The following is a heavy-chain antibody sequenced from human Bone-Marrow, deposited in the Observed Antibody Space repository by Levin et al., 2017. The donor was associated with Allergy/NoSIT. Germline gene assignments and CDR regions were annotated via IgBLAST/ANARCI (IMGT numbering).Heavy chain of an antibody. J-gene: IGHJ4*02. CDR3: ARGGASSNDY. D-gene: IGHD6-13*01. V-gene: IGHV1-2*02. CDR2: VDPTRGDS. Sequence: ASVKVSCKISGYTFTDYYLHWFRQTPGQGLEWIGWVDPTRGDSKFAEKFHARVVLTRNSSTSTAYLELGRLRSDDTAVYYCARGGASSNDYWGQGTLVTVSS. CDR1: GYTFTDYY.